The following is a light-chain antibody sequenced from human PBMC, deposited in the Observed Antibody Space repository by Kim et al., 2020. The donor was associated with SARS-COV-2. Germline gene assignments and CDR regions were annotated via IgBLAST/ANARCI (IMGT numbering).Light chain of an antibody. CDR3: QAWDSSTVV. J-gene: IGLJ2*01. V-gene: IGLV3-1*01. CDR2: QDS. Sequence: VTPGQTASITCSGDKVGDKYACWYQQKPGQSPVLVIYQDSKRPSGIPERFSGSNSGNTATLTISGTQAMDEADYYCQAWDSSTVVFGGGTQLTVL. CDR1: KVGDKY.